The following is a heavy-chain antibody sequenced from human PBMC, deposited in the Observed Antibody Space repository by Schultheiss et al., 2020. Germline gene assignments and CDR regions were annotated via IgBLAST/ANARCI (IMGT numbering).Heavy chain of an antibody. D-gene: IGHD4-17*01. V-gene: IGHV3-30*18. J-gene: IGHJ6*03. CDR1: GFTFSSYG. CDR3: AKDLNYGDFRNYYMDV. Sequence: GGSLRLSCAASGFTFSSYGMHWVRQAPGKGLEWVAVISYDGSNKYYADSVKGRFTISRDNSKNTLYLQMNSLRAEDTAVYYCAKDLNYGDFRNYYMDVWGKGTTVTVSS. CDR2: ISYDGSNK.